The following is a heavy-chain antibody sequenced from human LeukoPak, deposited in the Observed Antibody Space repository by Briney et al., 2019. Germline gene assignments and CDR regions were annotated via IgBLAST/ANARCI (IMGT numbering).Heavy chain of an antibody. J-gene: IGHJ6*03. Sequence: GGSLRLSCAASGFTFSSYEMNWVRQAPGKGLEWVSYISSSSSTIYYADSVKGRFTISRDNAKNSLYLQMNSLRAEDTAVYYCARDEVPAVYYYYYYMDVWGKGTTVTVSS. CDR3: ARDEVPAVYYYYYYMDV. CDR1: GFTFSSYE. D-gene: IGHD2-2*01. CDR2: ISSSSSTI. V-gene: IGHV3-48*01.